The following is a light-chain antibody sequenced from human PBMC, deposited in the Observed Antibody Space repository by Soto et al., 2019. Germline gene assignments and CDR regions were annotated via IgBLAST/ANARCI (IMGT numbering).Light chain of an antibody. CDR3: QQYYSYST. J-gene: IGKJ1*01. CDR2: DAS. CDR1: QSVAHY. V-gene: IGKV3-11*01. Sequence: PRERPRHSGRASQSVAHYLAWYQQKPGQAPTLLVYDASNRATGIPARFSGSGSGTEFTLTISSLQPDDFATYYCQQYYSYSTFGQGTKLDIK.